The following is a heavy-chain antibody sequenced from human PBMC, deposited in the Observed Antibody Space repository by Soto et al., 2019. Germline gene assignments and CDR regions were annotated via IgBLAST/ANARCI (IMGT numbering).Heavy chain of an antibody. J-gene: IGHJ4*02. D-gene: IGHD3-9*01. Sequence: PGGSLRLSCAASGFTFSSYAMSWVRQAPGKGLEWVSAISGSGGSTYYADSVKGRFTISRDNSKNTLYLQMNSLRAEDTAVYYCAKDRETYYDMLTGYYNPISPPDYWGQGTLVTVSS. CDR2: ISGSGGST. CDR1: GFTFSSYA. CDR3: AKDRETYYDMLTGYYNPISPPDY. V-gene: IGHV3-23*01.